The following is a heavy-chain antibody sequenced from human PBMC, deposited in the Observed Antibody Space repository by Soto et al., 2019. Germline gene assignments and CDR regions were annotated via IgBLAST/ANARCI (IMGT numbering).Heavy chain of an antibody. CDR2: IYYSATT. D-gene: IGHD2-15*01. V-gene: IGHV4-59*12. J-gene: IGHJ4*02. CDR3: ARGGGRDGYYFDY. CDR1: SGSTRGFF. Sequence: SGDPFLTCAFSSGSTRGFFLGWIRRPPGKGLEWIGSIYYSATTKYYNPSLKSRVTMSVDTSKNQFSLKLSSVTAADTAVYYCARGGGRDGYYFDYWGQGTLVTVSS.